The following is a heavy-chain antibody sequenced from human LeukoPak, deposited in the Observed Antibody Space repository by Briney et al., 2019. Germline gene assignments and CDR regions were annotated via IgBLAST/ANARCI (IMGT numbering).Heavy chain of an antibody. D-gene: IGHD1-26*01. CDR1: GGSISSYY. V-gene: IGHV4-59*08. J-gene: IGHJ2*01. Sequence: SETLSLTCTVSGGSISSYYWSWIRQPPGKGLEGIGYIYYSGSTNYNPSLKSRVTISVDTSKNQFSLKLSSVTAADTAVYYGARRTHSGSSLTWYFVLWGRGPLVPAPS. CDR3: ARRTHSGSSLTWYFVL. CDR2: IYYSGST.